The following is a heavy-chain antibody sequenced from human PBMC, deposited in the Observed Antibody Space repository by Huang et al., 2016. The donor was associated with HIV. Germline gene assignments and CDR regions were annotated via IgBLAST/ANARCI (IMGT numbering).Heavy chain of an antibody. J-gene: IGHJ4*02. D-gene: IGHD4-4*01. CDR1: GFRFGNYA. CDR3: ARAPEFGNYEFDQ. Sequence: QVQLVESGGGVVQPGRSLRLSCVASGFRFGNYAVHWVRQAPGKVIGWLAVISDDGTRKSYADSVKGRFTGSRDNSKNTAYGQMNDPRGGDTAVYYCARAPEFGNYEFDQWGLGTLVTVSS. V-gene: IGHV3-30*07. CDR2: ISDDGTRK.